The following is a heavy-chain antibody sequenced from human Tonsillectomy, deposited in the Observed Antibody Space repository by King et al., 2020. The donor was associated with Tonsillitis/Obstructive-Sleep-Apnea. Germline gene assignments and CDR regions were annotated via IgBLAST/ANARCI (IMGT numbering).Heavy chain of an antibody. Sequence: QLQESGPGLVKPSETLSLTCTVSGGSISSSNYYWGWIRQPPGKGLEWIGTIYYSGSTYYNPSLKSRVTISVDTSKNQFSLKMSSVTAADTAMYYCAVAARGYWGQGTLVTVSS. D-gene: IGHD5-12*01. J-gene: IGHJ4*02. V-gene: IGHV4-39*01. CDR3: AVAARGY. CDR2: IYYSGST. CDR1: GGSISSSNYY.